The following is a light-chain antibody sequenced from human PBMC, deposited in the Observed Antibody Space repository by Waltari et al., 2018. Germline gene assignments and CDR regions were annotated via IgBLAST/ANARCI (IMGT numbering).Light chain of an antibody. CDR1: QSVSSN. J-gene: IGKJ5*01. CDR3: QQYNNWPRGT. CDR2: GAS. V-gene: IGKV3-15*01. Sequence: EIVMTQSPATLPVAPGERATLPCRASQSVSSNLAWYQQKHGQAPRLLIYGASTRATGIPARFSGRGSGTEFTLTISSLQSEDFAVYYGQQYNNWPRGTFGQGTRLEIK.